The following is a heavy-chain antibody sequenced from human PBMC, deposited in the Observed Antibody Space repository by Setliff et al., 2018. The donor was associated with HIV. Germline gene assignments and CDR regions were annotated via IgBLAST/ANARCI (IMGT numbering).Heavy chain of an antibody. CDR2: INHRGRT. J-gene: IGHJ6*03. D-gene: IGHD2-8*02. CDR3: ARVSITYWYSIPRDYYYYMDV. CDR1: GGSFSDNY. V-gene: IGHV4-34*01. Sequence: SETLSLTCAVYGGSFSDNYWSWIRQPPGKGLEWIGEINHRGRTNYNPSLNSRVTMSVDKSRNQFSLKVSSVTAADTAVYYCARVSITYWYSIPRDYYYYMDVWGEGTTVTVSS.